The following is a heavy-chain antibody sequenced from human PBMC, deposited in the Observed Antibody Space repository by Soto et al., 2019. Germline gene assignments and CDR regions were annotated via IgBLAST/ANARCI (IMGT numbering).Heavy chain of an antibody. CDR2: IWYDGSNK. D-gene: IGHD3-3*01. V-gene: IGHV3-33*01. CDR3: ARGALYYDFWSGYYTSDYYYYGMDV. J-gene: IGHJ6*02. CDR1: GFTFSSYG. Sequence: QVQLVESGGGVVQPGRSLRLSCAASGFTFSSYGMHWVRQAPGKGLEWVAVIWYDGSNKYYADSVKGRFTISRDNSKNTLYLQMNSLRAEDTAVYYCARGALYYDFWSGYYTSDYYYYGMDVWGQGTTVTVSS.